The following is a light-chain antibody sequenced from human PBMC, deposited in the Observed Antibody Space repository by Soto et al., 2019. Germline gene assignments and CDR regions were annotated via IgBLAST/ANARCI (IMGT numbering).Light chain of an antibody. CDR1: QDVASNY. J-gene: IGKJ1*01. CDR2: GAS. V-gene: IGKV3-20*01. CDR3: QQYGSQSWT. Sequence: EIVLTQSPGTLSLSLGERATLSCRASQDVASNYLAWYQQRPGQAPTLLIYGASIRATGSPDRFSGSGSATDFTLTISRLEPEDSAVYYCQQYGSQSWTLGQGTKVDIK.